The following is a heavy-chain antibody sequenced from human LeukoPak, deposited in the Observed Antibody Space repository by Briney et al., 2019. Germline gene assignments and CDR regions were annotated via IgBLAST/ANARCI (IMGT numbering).Heavy chain of an antibody. CDR2: IYSGGNT. V-gene: IGHV3-53*01. D-gene: IGHD6-19*01. J-gene: IGHJ4*02. CDR1: DFTVSSNY. Sequence: PGGSLRLSCAASDFTVSSNYMSWVRQAPGKGLEWVSIIYSGGNTFYADSVKGRFTISRDNSKNTLYLQMNSLRVEDTAVYYCATQTWLAYFDYWGQGALVAVSS. CDR3: ATQTWLAYFDY.